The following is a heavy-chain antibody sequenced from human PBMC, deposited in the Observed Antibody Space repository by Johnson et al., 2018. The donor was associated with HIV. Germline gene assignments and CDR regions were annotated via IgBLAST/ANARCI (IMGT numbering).Heavy chain of an antibody. D-gene: IGHD3-10*01. CDR1: GFRFDDYA. CDR2: ISWNSGNT. Sequence: VQLVESGGGLVQPGRSLRLSCAASGFRFDDYAMHWVRQAPGKGLEWVSGISWNSGNTYYADSVKGRFIISRDNSKESLYLQMNSLRTEDTALYFCAKDSDTYYYGSGDAFDIWGQGTMVTVSS. V-gene: IGHV3-9*01. CDR3: AKDSDTYYYGSGDAFDI. J-gene: IGHJ3*02.